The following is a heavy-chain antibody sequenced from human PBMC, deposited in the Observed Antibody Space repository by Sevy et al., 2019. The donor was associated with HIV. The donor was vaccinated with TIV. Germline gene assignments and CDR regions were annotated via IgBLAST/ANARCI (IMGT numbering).Heavy chain of an antibody. Sequence: GGSLTLSCSASGFTFSSYAMHWVRHAPGKGLEYVSAISSNGGSTYYADSVKGRFTISRDNSKNTLYLQMSSLRAEDTAVYYCVKASSVRGVIIFDYWGQGTLVTVSS. J-gene: IGHJ4*02. CDR3: VKASSVRGVIIFDY. D-gene: IGHD3-10*01. CDR2: ISSNGGST. CDR1: GFTFSSYA. V-gene: IGHV3-64D*06.